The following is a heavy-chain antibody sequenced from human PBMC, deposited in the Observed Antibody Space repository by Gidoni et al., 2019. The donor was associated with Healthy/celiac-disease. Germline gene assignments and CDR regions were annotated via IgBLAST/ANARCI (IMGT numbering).Heavy chain of an antibody. J-gene: IGHJ5*02. V-gene: IGHV1-69*01. D-gene: IGHD5-12*01. CDR2: FIPAFGTA. CDR1: GDTFSSYA. Sequence: QVQLVQSGAEMKKPVSSVKVSCKASGDTFSSYAVSWVRQAPGQGLEWMGGFIPAFGTASYAQNSQGRVTITADESTSTAYMELSSLRSEDTAVYYCARGPYSGYDWGDNWFDPWGLGTLVTVSS. CDR3: ARGPYSGYDWGDNWFDP.